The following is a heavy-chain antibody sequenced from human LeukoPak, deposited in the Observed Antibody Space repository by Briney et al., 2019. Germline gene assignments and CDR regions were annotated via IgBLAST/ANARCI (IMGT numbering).Heavy chain of an antibody. J-gene: IGHJ4*01. CDR2: INPNSGGT. Sequence: ASLKVSSKASVYTFTPYYMYWVREAPGQGVEWRGWINPNSGGTNYAQKFQGRVTMTSDTPISTAYMALSSLRSDDTAVYYWSTVPGIAVPGPEGVDYWGQGTLVTVSS. D-gene: IGHD6-19*01. CDR3: STVPGIAVPGPEGVDY. V-gene: IGHV1-2*02. CDR1: VYTFTPYY.